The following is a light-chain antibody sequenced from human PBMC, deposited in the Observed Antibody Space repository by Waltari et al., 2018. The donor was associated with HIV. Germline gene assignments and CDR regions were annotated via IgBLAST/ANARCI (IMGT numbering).Light chain of an antibody. CDR3: SSFAPTNKFYVL. V-gene: IGLV2-8*01. CDR1: SSDIGGSNY. CDR2: EVT. Sequence: QSTLTQPPSASGSPGQSVTLSCTGTSSDIGGSNYVSWYQQHPGKAPKLIMTEVTKRPSGVPDRFSGSKSGNTASLTVSGLQADDEALYYCSSFAPTNKFYVLFGGGTTLTVL. J-gene: IGLJ2*01.